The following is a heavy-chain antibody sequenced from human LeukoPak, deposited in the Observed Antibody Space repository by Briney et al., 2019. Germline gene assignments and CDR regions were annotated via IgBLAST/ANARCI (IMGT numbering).Heavy chain of an antibody. D-gene: IGHD3-3*01. CDR1: GFTFSDFA. CDR3: AKDAFSYNGVFDPS. V-gene: IGHV3-23*01. CDR2: TDGTGGDS. Sequence: GGSLRLSCVASGFTFSDFAMSWVRQTPGKRLEWVASTDGTGGDSYYADAVKGRFTISRDDSRDTLYLQMNSLKAEDTAVYYCAKDAFSYNGVFDPSGGQGTMVTVSS. J-gene: IGHJ3*01.